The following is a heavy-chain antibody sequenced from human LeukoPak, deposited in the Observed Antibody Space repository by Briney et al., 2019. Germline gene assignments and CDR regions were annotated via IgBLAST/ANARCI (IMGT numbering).Heavy chain of an antibody. V-gene: IGHV1-2*02. J-gene: IGHJ4*02. D-gene: IGHD3-10*01. CDR1: GYTFTGYY. Sequence: ASVKVSCKASGYTFTGYYIHWVRQAPGQGLEWMGWINPKSGGTNYAQKLQGRVTMTTDTSTSTAYMELRSLRSDDTAVYYCARDLLTMVRSDYWGQGTLVTVSS. CDR3: ARDLLTMVRSDY. CDR2: INPKSGGT.